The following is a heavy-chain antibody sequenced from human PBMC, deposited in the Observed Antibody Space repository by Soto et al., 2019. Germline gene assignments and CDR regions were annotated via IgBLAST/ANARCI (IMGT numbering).Heavy chain of an antibody. V-gene: IGHV1-69*01. J-gene: IGHJ6*02. CDR3: STSVYCTFTTCYYYYGLDV. CDR1: GGNFSSYS. Sequence: VQLVQSVAEVKKPGSSVQGSCKASGGNFSSYSINWVRQAPGQGLEWMGGIIPFFGTTSYAQKFQGRVTITADAFTSTVYMELSSLTSEDTALYYCSTSVYCTFTTCYYYYGLDVWGQGTTVPVSS. CDR2: IIPFFGTT. D-gene: IGHD2-8*01.